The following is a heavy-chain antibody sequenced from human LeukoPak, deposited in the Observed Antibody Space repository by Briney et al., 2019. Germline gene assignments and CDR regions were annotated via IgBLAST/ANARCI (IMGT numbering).Heavy chain of an antibody. Sequence: GGSLRLSCAASGFTFTTHAMSWVRQAPGKGLEWVSAISGSGGSTYYADSVKGRFTISRDNSKNTLYLQMNSLRAEDTAVYYCAKDSRSITMSWGQGTLVTVSS. V-gene: IGHV3-23*01. J-gene: IGHJ4*02. CDR2: ISGSGGST. CDR1: GFTFTTHA. D-gene: IGHD3-22*01. CDR3: AKDSRSITMS.